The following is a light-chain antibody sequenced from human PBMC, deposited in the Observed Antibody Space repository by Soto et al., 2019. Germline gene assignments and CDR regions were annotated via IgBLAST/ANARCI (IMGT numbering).Light chain of an antibody. J-gene: IGKJ1*01. CDR3: QQYNNWPWT. CDR1: QSVSSN. V-gene: IGKV3-15*01. CDR2: GAS. Sequence: EIVTTQSPATLSVSPGERVTLSCRASQSVSSNLAWYQHKLSQAPRLLIYGASTRATGIPARFSGSGSGTEFTLTISSLQSEDFAVYYCQQYNNWPWTFGQGTKVDIK.